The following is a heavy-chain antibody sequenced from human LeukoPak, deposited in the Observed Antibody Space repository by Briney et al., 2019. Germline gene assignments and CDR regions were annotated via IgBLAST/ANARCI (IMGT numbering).Heavy chain of an antibody. V-gene: IGHV4-61*02. J-gene: IGHJ4*02. CDR2: IYTSGST. CDR3: ARAPYYDFWSGQYYFDY. D-gene: IGHD3-3*01. Sequence: SQTLSLTCAVSGGSISSGSYYWSWIRQPAGKGLEWIGRIYTSGSTNYNPSLKSQVTISVDTSKNQCSLKLSSVTAANTAVYYCARAPYYDFWSGQYYFDYWGQGTLVTVSS. CDR1: GGSISSGSYY.